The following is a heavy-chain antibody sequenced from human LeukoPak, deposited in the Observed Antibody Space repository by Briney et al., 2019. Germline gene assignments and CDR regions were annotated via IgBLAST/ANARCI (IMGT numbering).Heavy chain of an antibody. Sequence: GGSLRLSCAASGFTFSSYAMSWVRQAPGKGLKWVSTINDNGDGTYYADSVKGRFTISRDNSYNTVSLQMNSLRDEDTGVYYCAKGLRTGVGPYMGYHYYMDVWGKGTTVTVSS. J-gene: IGHJ6*03. CDR3: AKGLRTGVGPYMGYHYYMDV. CDR2: INDNGDGT. V-gene: IGHV3-23*01. CDR1: GFTFSSYA. D-gene: IGHD3-16*01.